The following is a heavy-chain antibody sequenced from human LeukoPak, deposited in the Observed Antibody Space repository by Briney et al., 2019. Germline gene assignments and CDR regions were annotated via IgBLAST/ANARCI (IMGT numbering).Heavy chain of an antibody. V-gene: IGHV4-34*01. D-gene: IGHD3-9*01. Sequence: SETLSLTCAVYGGSFSGYYWSWIRQPPGKGLEWIGEINHSGSTNYNPSLKSRVTISVDTSKNQFSLKLSSVTAADTAVYYCARRGLRYFEWLFAHFDYWGQGTLVTVSS. J-gene: IGHJ4*02. CDR1: GGSFSGYY. CDR2: INHSGST. CDR3: ARRGLRYFEWLFAHFDY.